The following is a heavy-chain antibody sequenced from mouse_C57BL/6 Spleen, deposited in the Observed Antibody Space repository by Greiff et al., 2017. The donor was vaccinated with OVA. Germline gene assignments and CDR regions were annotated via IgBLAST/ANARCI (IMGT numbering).Heavy chain of an antibody. Sequence: VQLQQPGAELVKPGASVKLSCKASGYTFTSYWMQWVKQRPGQGLEWIGEIDPSDSYTNYNQKFKGKATLTVDTSSSTAYMQLSSLTSEDSAVYYCARDYYGSVDYWGQGTTLTVSS. CDR2: IDPSDSYT. D-gene: IGHD1-1*01. CDR1: GYTFTSYW. J-gene: IGHJ2*01. CDR3: ARDYYGSVDY. V-gene: IGHV1-50*01.